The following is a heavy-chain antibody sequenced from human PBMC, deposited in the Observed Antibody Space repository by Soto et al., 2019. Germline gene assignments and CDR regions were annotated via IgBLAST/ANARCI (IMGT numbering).Heavy chain of an antibody. J-gene: IGHJ4*02. Sequence: GSQRLSGGRSGLTVSTCWMDWVRQAPGKGLEWVANINQVGSEQNYVDSVKGRFTISRDNANNSLFLQMSSLTAEDSALYYCSRSLDYWGQGTLVTVSS. CDR2: INQVGSEQ. CDR1: GLTVSTCW. CDR3: SRSLDY. V-gene: IGHV3-7*01.